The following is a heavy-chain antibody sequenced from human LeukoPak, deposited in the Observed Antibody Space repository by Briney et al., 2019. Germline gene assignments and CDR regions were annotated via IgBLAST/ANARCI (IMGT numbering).Heavy chain of an antibody. CDR3: ARFSASYGGNSGSY. Sequence: GGSLRLSCAASGFTVSSNYMSWVRQAPGKGLEWVSVLYSGGSTYYADSVKGRFTISRDNSKNTLYLQMNSLRAEDTAVYYCARFSASYGGNSGSYWGQGTLVTVSS. D-gene: IGHD4-23*01. CDR1: GFTVSSNY. V-gene: IGHV3-53*01. J-gene: IGHJ4*02. CDR2: LYSGGST.